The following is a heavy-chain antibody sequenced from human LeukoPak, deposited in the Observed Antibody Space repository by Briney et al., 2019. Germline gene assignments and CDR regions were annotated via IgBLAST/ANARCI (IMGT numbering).Heavy chain of an antibody. Sequence: SETLSLPCTVSGYSISSGYYWSWIRQPAGKGLEWIGRIYTSGSTNYNPSLKSRVTISVDTSKNQFSLELSSVTAADTAVYYCASGLRYFDLYYWGQGTLVTVSS. D-gene: IGHD3-9*01. CDR1: GYSISSGYY. J-gene: IGHJ4*02. CDR3: ASGLRYFDLYY. CDR2: IYTSGST. V-gene: IGHV4-61*02.